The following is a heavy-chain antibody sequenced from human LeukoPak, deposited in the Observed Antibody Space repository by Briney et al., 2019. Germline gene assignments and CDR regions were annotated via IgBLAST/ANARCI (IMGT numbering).Heavy chain of an antibody. J-gene: IGHJ4*02. Sequence: SETLSLTCTVSGGSISSTGDYWGWIRQSPGKGLEWIGSIYHTATTYHNPSLKSRVTISVDTSKNQFSLKLSSVTAADKAVYYCARHLWWLAPRSFDSWGQGTLVTVSA. V-gene: IGHV4-39*01. CDR2: IYHTATT. CDR3: ARHLWWLAPRSFDS. CDR1: GGSISSTGDY. D-gene: IGHD5-12*01.